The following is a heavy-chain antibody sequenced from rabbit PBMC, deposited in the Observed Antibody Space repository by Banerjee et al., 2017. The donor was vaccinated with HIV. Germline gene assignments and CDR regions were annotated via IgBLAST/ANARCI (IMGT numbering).Heavy chain of an antibody. CDR1: GFSFSTGYH. Sequence: QEQLEESGGDLVKPGASLTLTCTASGFSFSTGYHLCWVLEAPGKGLEWIACIYVGSSGTTYYANWAKGRFTISKTSSTTVTLQMTSLTAADTATYFCARGTAGAGDGFNLWGPGTLVTVS. CDR2: IYVGSSGTT. J-gene: IGHJ4*01. CDR3: ARGTAGAGDGFNL. V-gene: IGHV1S45*01. D-gene: IGHD2-1*01.